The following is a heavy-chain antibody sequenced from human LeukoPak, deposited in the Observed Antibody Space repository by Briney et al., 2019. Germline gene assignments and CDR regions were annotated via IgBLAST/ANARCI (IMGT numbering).Heavy chain of an antibody. Sequence: GGSLRLSCAASGFTFSSYAMSWVRQAPGKGLEWVSAISGSGGSTYYADSVKGRFTISRDNSKNTLYLQMNSLRAEDTAVYYCAKDHYDSSGYYLDAFDIWGQGTMVTVSS. D-gene: IGHD3-22*01. CDR1: GFTFSSYA. CDR3: AKDHYDSSGYYLDAFDI. CDR2: ISGSGGST. V-gene: IGHV3-23*01. J-gene: IGHJ3*02.